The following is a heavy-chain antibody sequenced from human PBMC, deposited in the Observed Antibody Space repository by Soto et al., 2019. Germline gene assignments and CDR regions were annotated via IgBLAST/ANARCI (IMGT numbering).Heavy chain of an antibody. J-gene: IGHJ4*02. CDR3: ARHLTSAAFDY. Sequence: GESLKISCKASGYSFTTYWIGWVRQMPGKGLEWMGIIYPGNSDTRNSPPFQGQVTISADKSNNTAYLQWSSLKASDTAMYYCARHLTSAAFDYWGQGSLVTVS. CDR2: IYPGNSDT. D-gene: IGHD7-27*01. CDR1: GYSFTTYW. V-gene: IGHV5-51*01.